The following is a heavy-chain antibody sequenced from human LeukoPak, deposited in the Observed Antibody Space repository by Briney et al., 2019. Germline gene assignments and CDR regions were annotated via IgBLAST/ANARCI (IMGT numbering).Heavy chain of an antibody. CDR2: IYPGDSDT. J-gene: IGHJ4*02. Sequence: GESLKISCKDSRYSFTDYWIGWVRQLPGKGLEWMGIIYPGDSDTRYSPSFQGQVTISADKSISTAYLQWSSLKASDTAIYYCARLGYCSSTSCKRGGFDYWGQGTRVSVSS. CDR1: RYSFTDYW. D-gene: IGHD2-2*03. CDR3: ARLGYCSSTSCKRGGFDY. V-gene: IGHV5-51*01.